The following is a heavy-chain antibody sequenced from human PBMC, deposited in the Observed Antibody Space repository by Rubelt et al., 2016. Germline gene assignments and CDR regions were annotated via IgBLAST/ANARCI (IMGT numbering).Heavy chain of an antibody. J-gene: IGHJ4*02. Sequence: QLQLQESGPGLVKPSETLSLTCTVSGASISSYYWTWIRQPPGKRLEWIGYILYSGTTNYNPSLKSRVTMSVDTSKNQFSLKLTSVTAADTAVYYCARGRDGDRMGCWGQGTLVTVSS. D-gene: IGHD4-17*01. CDR3: ARGRDGDRMGC. V-gene: IGHV4-59*12. CDR2: ILYSGTT. CDR1: GASISSYY.